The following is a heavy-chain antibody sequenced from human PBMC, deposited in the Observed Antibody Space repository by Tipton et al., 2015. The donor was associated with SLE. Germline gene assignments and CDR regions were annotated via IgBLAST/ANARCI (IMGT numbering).Heavy chain of an antibody. V-gene: IGHV4-39*07. CDR3: ARGPPFMEWERNWFDP. CDR2: IYYSGSS. CDR1: GGSISSSSYY. J-gene: IGHJ5*02. D-gene: IGHD3-3*02. Sequence: TLSLTCTVSGGSISSSSYYWGWIRQPPGKGLEWIGRIYYSGSSYYNPSLKSRVTISVDTSKNQFSLKLTSVTAADTAVYYCARGPPFMEWERNWFDPWGQGTQVTVSS.